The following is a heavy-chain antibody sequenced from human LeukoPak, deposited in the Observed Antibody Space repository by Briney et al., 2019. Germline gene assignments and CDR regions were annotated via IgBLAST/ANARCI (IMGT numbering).Heavy chain of an antibody. CDR3: ARDRRNQLPFDY. CDR1: GGTFSSYA. Sequence: SVKVSCKASGGTFSSYAISWVRQAPGQGLEWMGGIIPIFGTANYAQKFQGRVTITADESTSTAYMELSSLRSEDTAVYYCARDRRNQLPFDYWGQGTLVTVSS. V-gene: IGHV1-69*01. CDR2: IIPIFGTA. D-gene: IGHD2-2*01. J-gene: IGHJ4*02.